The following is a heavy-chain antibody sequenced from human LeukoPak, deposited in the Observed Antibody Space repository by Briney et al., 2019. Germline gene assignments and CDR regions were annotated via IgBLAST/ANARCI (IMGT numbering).Heavy chain of an antibody. CDR3: ARGWARDGFNI. D-gene: IGHD6-13*01. J-gene: IGHJ3*02. V-gene: IGHV6-1*01. CDR2: TYYDPKWYN. Sequence: SQTLSLTCVLSGDSVSNNAWNWVRQTPSGGLECLGRTYYDPKWYNHYAESLKSRISINPDTSKNQFSLQLNSVTPEDTAVYYCARGWARDGFNIWSQGTMVTVSS. CDR1: GDSVSNNA.